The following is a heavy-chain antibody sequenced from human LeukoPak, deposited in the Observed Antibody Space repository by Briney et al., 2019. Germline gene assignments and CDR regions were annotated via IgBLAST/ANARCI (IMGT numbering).Heavy chain of an antibody. J-gene: IGHJ5*02. D-gene: IGHD3-10*02. CDR1: GFTFHYW. CDR2: IKEDGSER. V-gene: IGHV3-7*02. Sequence: GGSLRLLCAVSGFTFHYWMAWVRQAPGKGLEWVANIKEDGSERHCADSVRDRFTIYRDNAKSSLFLQMDSLRVEDTAVYYCVFQKRAPSTLCLTWGQGTLVTVSS. CDR3: VFQKRAPSTLCLT.